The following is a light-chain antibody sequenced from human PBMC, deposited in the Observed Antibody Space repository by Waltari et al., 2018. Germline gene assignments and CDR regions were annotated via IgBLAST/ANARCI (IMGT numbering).Light chain of an antibody. CDR1: QSISIN. CDR2: DAS. J-gene: IGKJ1*01. Sequence: EVVMTQSPATLSVSPGERATLSCRASQSISINMVWYQQRPGQAPRLLIYDASMRATDIPARFSGSGSGTEFTLTISSVQSEDAAVYYCQQFNDWPRTFGQGTKVEIK. V-gene: IGKV3-15*01. CDR3: QQFNDWPRT.